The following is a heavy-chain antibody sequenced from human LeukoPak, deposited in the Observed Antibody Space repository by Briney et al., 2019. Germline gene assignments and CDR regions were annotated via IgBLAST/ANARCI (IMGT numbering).Heavy chain of an antibody. CDR3: ARPSIAVAGYFDF. CDR1: GFAFSTHA. D-gene: IGHD6-19*01. V-gene: IGHV3-23*01. J-gene: IGHJ4*02. Sequence: PGGSLRLSCAASGFAFSTHAMSWVRQAPGKGLEWVSSISGGGGTYYADSVEGRFTISRDNSKNTLYLQMNNLRAEDTAVYYCARPSIAVAGYFDFWGQGTLVTVSS. CDR2: ISGGGGT.